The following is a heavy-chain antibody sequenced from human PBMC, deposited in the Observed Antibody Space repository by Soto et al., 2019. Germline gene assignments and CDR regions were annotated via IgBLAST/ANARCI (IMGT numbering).Heavy chain of an antibody. D-gene: IGHD3-16*01. CDR2: FYPTGKT. Sequence: QVQLQESGPGLVKPSETLSLTCTVSGGSLSSYYWCWTRQPAGKGLEWIGRFYPTGKTNYNPSLQRRLTMSADTSKNQFSLNLTSVTAADTAVYYCARCGLDYGMDVWGQGTTVTVSS. J-gene: IGHJ6*02. CDR1: GGSLSSYY. V-gene: IGHV4-4*07. CDR3: ARCGLDYGMDV.